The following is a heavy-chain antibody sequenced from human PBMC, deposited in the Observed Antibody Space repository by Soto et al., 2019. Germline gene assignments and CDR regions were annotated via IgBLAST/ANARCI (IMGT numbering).Heavy chain of an antibody. CDR1: GGSFTGYY. Sequence: TLSLTCTVSGGSFTGYYWTWIRQPPGKGLEWIGEVDHSGSTYYTPALKSRVTLSVDTSKNQFSLNLNSVTAADTAVYYCARGGIPPSGYGIAYAMDVWGQGTTVTVSS. J-gene: IGHJ6*02. CDR3: ARGGIPPSGYGIAYAMDV. V-gene: IGHV4-34*01. D-gene: IGHD2-21*01. CDR2: VDHSGST.